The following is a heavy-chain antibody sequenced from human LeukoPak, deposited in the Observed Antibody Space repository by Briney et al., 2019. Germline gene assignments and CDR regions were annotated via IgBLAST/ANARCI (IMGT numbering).Heavy chain of an antibody. CDR3: ARHVDTGRRGWFDP. CDR2: IYYSGST. D-gene: IGHD5-18*01. CDR1: GGSISSYY. V-gene: IGHV4-59*08. Sequence: SETLSLTCTVSGGSISSYYWSWIRQPPGKGLEWIGYIYYSGSTNYNPSLKSRVTISVDTSKNQFSLKLSSVTAADTAVYYCARHVDTGRRGWFDPWGQGTLVTVSS. J-gene: IGHJ5*02.